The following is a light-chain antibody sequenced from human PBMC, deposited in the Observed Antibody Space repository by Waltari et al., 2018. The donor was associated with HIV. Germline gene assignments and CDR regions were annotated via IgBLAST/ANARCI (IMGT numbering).Light chain of an antibody. V-gene: IGLV2-18*02. Sequence: QSALTQPPSVSGSLGQSVTISCTGTSRDVGSYNEAFWYQQSPGTAPKLMIYDVSNRPSGVPDRFSGSKSGNTASLTISGLQAEDEADYYCSSFTTSITVVFGGGTKLTVL. CDR3: SSFTTSITVV. CDR2: DVS. CDR1: SRDVGSYNE. J-gene: IGLJ2*01.